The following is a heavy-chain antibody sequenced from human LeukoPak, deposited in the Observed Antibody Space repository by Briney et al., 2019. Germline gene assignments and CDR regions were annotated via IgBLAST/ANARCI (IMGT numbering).Heavy chain of an antibody. Sequence: ASVKVSCKASGYTFTGYYLHWVRQAPGQGLEWMGWISPNSGGTNYSQKFQGRVTMTRDTSISTAYMELSRLRSDDTAVYYCARDLKLLGYFDYWGRGTLVTVSS. J-gene: IGHJ4*02. CDR2: ISPNSGGT. V-gene: IGHV1-2*02. CDR1: GYTFTGYY. CDR3: ARDLKLLGYFDY. D-gene: IGHD1-26*01.